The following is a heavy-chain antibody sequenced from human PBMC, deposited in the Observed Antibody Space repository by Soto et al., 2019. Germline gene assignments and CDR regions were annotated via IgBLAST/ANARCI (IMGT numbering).Heavy chain of an antibody. CDR3: ARALEAGERGSSWYGGGLDY. CDR2: IWYDGSNK. V-gene: IGHV3-33*01. CDR1: GFTFSSYG. Sequence: QVQLVESGGGVVQPGRSLRLSCAASGFTFSSYGMNWVRQAPGKGLEWVAVIWYDGSNKYYADSVKGRFTISRDNSKNTLYLQMTSLRAEDTAVYYCARALEAGERGSSWYGGGLDYWGQGTLVTVSS. D-gene: IGHD6-13*01. J-gene: IGHJ4*02.